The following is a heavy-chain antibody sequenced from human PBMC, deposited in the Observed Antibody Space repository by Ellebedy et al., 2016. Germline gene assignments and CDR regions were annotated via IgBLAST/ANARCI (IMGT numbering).Heavy chain of an antibody. D-gene: IGHD3-10*01. CDR2: IWYDGSNK. V-gene: IGHV3-33*01. J-gene: IGHJ4*02. Sequence: GGSLRLXCAASGFTFSSYGMHWVRQAPGKGLEWVAVIWYDGSNKYYADSVKGRFTISRDNAKNSLYLQMNNLRDEDTAVYYYARDSMVRGCFGYWGQGTLVTVSS. CDR3: ARDSMVRGCFGY. CDR1: GFTFSSYG.